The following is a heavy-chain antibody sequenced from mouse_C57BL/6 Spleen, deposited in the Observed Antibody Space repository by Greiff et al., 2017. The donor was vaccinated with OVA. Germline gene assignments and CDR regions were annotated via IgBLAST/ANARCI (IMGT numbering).Heavy chain of an antibody. J-gene: IGHJ3*01. CDR3: ARGGYGNYAAWFAY. D-gene: IGHD2-10*02. CDR1: GYTFTSYW. CDR2: IYPGSGST. Sequence: QVQLQQPGAELVKPGASVKMSCKASGYTFTSYWITWVKQRPGQGLEWIGDIYPGSGSTNYNEKFKSKATLTVDTSSSTAYMQLSSLTSEDSAVXYCARGGYGNYAAWFAYWGQGTLVTVSA. V-gene: IGHV1-55*01.